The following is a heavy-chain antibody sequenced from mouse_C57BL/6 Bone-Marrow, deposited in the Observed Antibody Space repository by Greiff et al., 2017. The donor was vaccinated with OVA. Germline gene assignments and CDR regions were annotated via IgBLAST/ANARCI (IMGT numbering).Heavy chain of an antibody. CDR3: ARSRRSFAY. CDR2: IDPSDSYT. Sequence: QVQLQQPGAELVKPGASVKLSCKASGYTFTSYWMQWVKQRPGPGLEWIGEIDPSDSYTNYNQKFKGKATLTVDTSSSTAYMQLSSLTSEDSAVYYCARSRRSFAYWGQGTLVTVSA. J-gene: IGHJ3*01. CDR1: GYTFTSYW. D-gene: IGHD1-2*01. V-gene: IGHV1-50*01.